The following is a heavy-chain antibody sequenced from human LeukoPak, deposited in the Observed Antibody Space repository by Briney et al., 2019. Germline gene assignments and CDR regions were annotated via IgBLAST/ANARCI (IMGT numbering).Heavy chain of an antibody. CDR1: GFTFSNYE. CDR2: ISSRGTTE. Sequence: PGGSLRLSCITSGFTFSNYEMNWVRQAPGKGLEWIAYISSRGTTEKYADSVKGRFTISRDNAGNSLYLQMNSLRVEDTALYYCARFSYDDKYYRWFDPWGQGTLVSVSS. J-gene: IGHJ5*02. CDR3: ARFSYDDKYYRWFDP. D-gene: IGHD3-16*01. V-gene: IGHV3-48*03.